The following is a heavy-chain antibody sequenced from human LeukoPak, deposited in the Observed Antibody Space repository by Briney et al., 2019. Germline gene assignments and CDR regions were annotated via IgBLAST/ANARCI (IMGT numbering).Heavy chain of an antibody. CDR2: INSDGSST. CDR1: GFTFSSYW. D-gene: IGHD3-10*01. J-gene: IGHJ4*02. V-gene: IGHV3-74*01. Sequence: GGSLRLSCAASGFTFSSYWMHWVRQAPGKGLVWVSRINSDGSSTSYADSVKGRFTISRDNAKSTLYLQMNSLRAEDTAVYYCARDSIWFGNFDYWGQGTLVTVSS. CDR3: ARDSIWFGNFDY.